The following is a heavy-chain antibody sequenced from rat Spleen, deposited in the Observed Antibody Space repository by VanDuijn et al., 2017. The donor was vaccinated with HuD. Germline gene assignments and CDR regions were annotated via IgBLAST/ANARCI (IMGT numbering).Heavy chain of an antibody. V-gene: IGHV5-25*01. CDR3: ATRDGGYPH. CDR2: ISTGGANI. Sequence: EVQLVESGGGLVQPGRSMKLSCAASGFTFTNYYMAWVRQAPTRGLEWVASISTGGANIYFRDSVQGRFTISSDNTKTTLYLQMDSLRSDDTATYYCATRDGGYPHWGQGVMVTVSS. CDR1: GFTFTNYY. J-gene: IGHJ2*01. D-gene: IGHD1-11*01.